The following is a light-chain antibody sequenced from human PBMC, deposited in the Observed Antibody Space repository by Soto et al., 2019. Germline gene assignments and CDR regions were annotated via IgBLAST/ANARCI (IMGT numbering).Light chain of an antibody. Sequence: QYALTQPPSASGSPGQSVTISCIGTSSDVGGYNYVSWYQQYPGRAPKLMIYEVTKRPSGVPDRFSGSKSGNTASLTVSGLQAEDEADYYCSSYAASNNFYFVFGGGTKLTVL. V-gene: IGLV2-8*01. J-gene: IGLJ3*02. CDR3: SSYAASNNFYFV. CDR1: SSDVGGYNY. CDR2: EVT.